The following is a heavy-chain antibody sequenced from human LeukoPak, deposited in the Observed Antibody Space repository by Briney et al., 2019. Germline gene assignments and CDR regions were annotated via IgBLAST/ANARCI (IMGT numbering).Heavy chain of an antibody. V-gene: IGHV3-74*01. J-gene: IGHJ4*02. CDR2: IYNDGSST. CDR3: AKPPLRFLEWLSYFDY. CDR1: GFTFSSYW. D-gene: IGHD3-3*01. Sequence: GGALRLSCAASGFTFSSYWMHWVRQAPGKGLVWVSHIYNDGSSTNYADSVKGRFTVSRDNAKDTLYLQMNSLRAEDTAVYYCAKPPLRFLEWLSYFDYWGQGTLVTVSS.